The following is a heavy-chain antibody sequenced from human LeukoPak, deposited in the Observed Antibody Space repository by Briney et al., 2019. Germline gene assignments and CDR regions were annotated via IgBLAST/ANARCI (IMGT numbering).Heavy chain of an antibody. Sequence: SETLSLTCTVSGCSISSSSYYWGWIRQPPGKGLEWIGSIYYSGSTYYNPSLKSRVTISVDTSKNQFSLKLSSVTAAATAVYYCARPYEVGATHFDYWGQGTLVTVSS. CDR1: GCSISSSSYY. CDR2: IYYSGST. J-gene: IGHJ4*02. CDR3: ARPYEVGATHFDY. V-gene: IGHV4-39*01. D-gene: IGHD1-26*01.